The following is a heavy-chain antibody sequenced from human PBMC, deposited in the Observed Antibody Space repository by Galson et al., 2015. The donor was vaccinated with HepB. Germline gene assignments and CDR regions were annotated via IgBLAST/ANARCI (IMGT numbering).Heavy chain of an antibody. Sequence: SLRLSCAASGFTFSGSAMHWVRQASGKGLEWVGRIRSKANSYATAYAASVKGRFTISRDDSKNTAYLQMNSLKTEDTAVYYCTMIHTLGSSWYRWFDPWGQGTLVTVSS. CDR2: IRSKANSYAT. J-gene: IGHJ5*02. CDR3: TMIHTLGSSWYRWFDP. D-gene: IGHD6-13*01. V-gene: IGHV3-73*01. CDR1: GFTFSGSA.